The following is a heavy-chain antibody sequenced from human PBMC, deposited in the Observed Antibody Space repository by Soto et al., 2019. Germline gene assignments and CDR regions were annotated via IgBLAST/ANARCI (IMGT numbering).Heavy chain of an antibody. V-gene: IGHV5-51*01. Sequence: GESLKISCKGSGDRFASSWIAWVRQMPGKGLELMGIIFPGDSDTRYSPSFQGQVTISADKSISTAYLQWSSLKASDAAMYYCARGGAYDVWGQGTMVTVSS. CDR1: GDRFASSW. CDR3: ARGGAYDV. CDR2: IFPGDSDT. D-gene: IGHD2-15*01. J-gene: IGHJ3*01.